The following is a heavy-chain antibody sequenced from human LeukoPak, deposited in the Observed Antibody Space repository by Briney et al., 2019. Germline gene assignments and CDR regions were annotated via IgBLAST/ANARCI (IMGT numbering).Heavy chain of an antibody. J-gene: IGHJ4*02. D-gene: IGHD2-8*01. CDR2: MSSGSRYI. CDR3: TRGTDGSLDY. Sequence: PGGSLRLSCAASGFTFSSYAMTWVRQAPGKGLEWVSSMSSGSRYIYYADSVRGRFTISRDNAKNSLYLLMNSLRAEDTAVYYCTRGTDGSLDYWGQGILVTVAS. V-gene: IGHV3-21*01. CDR1: GFTFSSYA.